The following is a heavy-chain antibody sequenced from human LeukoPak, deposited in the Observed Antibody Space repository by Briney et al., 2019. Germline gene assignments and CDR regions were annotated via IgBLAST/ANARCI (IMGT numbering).Heavy chain of an antibody. D-gene: IGHD2-2*03. V-gene: IGHV3-30-3*01. CDR1: GFTFSSYA. Sequence: GGSLRLSCAASGFTFSSYAMHWVRQAPGKGLEWVAVISYDGSNKYYADSVKGRFTISRDNSKNTLYLQMNSLRAEDTAVYYCAGGLGFGPHDYWGRGTLVTVSS. CDR3: AGGLGFGPHDY. CDR2: ISYDGSNK. J-gene: IGHJ4*02.